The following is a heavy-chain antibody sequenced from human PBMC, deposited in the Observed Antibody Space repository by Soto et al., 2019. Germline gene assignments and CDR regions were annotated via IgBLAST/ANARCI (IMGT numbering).Heavy chain of an antibody. CDR2: IWYDGSNK. CDR1: GFTFSSYG. Sequence: HPGGSLRLSCAASGFTFSSYGMHWVRQAPGKGLEWVAVIWYDGSNKYYADSVKGRFTISRDNSKNTLYLQMNSLRAEDTAVYYCASSVVVVPAAGLYYYGMDVWGQGTTVTVSS. V-gene: IGHV3-33*01. CDR3: ASSVVVVPAAGLYYYGMDV. J-gene: IGHJ6*02. D-gene: IGHD2-2*01.